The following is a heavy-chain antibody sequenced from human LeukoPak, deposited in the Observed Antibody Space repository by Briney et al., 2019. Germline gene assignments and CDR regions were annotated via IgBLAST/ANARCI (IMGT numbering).Heavy chain of an antibody. Sequence: GGSLGLSCAASGFTFSGYSMNWFGRAPGKGLKWVSSISSSSSYIYYADSVKGRFTISRDNAKNSLYLQMNSLRAEDTAVYYCATAVAGTHLDYWGQGTLVTVSS. V-gene: IGHV3-21*01. CDR2: ISSSSSYI. J-gene: IGHJ4*02. D-gene: IGHD6-19*01. CDR3: ATAVAGTHLDY. CDR1: GFTFSGYS.